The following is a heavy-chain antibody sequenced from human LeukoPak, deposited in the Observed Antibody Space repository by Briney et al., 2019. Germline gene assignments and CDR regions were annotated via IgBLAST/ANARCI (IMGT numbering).Heavy chain of an antibody. J-gene: IGHJ4*02. V-gene: IGHV4-39*07. D-gene: IGHD6-13*01. CDR3: ARGRHTYSSSWYLGY. Sequence: SETLSLTCTVSGDSISNNNYYWSWIRQPPGKGLEWIGEINHSGSTNYNPSLKSRVTISVDTSKNQFSLKLSSVTAADTAVYYCARGRHTYSSSWYLGYWGQGTLVTVSS. CDR2: INHSGST. CDR1: GDSISNNNYY.